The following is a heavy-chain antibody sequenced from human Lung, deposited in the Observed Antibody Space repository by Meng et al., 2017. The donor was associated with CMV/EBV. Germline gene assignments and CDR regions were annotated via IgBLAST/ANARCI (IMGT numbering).Heavy chain of an antibody. CDR3: ARFGTVGAGSGVYFDY. CDR2: TYYRSKWYN. V-gene: IGHV6-1*01. CDR1: GDSVSSNSAA. D-gene: IGHD3-10*01. J-gene: IGHJ4*02. Sequence: QTLSLTXXISGDSVSSNSAAWNWIRQSPSRGLEWLGRTYYRSKWYNDYAVSVKSRITINPDTSKNQFSLQLNSVTPEDTAVYYCARFGTVGAGSGVYFDYWGQGTXVTVSS.